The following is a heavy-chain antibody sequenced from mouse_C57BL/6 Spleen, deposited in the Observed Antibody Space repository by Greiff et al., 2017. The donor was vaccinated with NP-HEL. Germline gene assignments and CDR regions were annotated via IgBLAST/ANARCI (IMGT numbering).Heavy chain of an antibody. D-gene: IGHD2-5*01. J-gene: IGHJ2*01. CDR1: GYTFTSYW. CDR3: ARNAYYSNYFDY. CDR2: IYPGSGST. Sequence: QVQLQQPGAELVKPGASVKMSCKASGYTFTSYWITWVKQRPGQGLEWIGDIYPGSGSTNYNEKFKSKATLTVDTSSSTAYMQLSSLTSEDSAVYYCARNAYYSNYFDYWGQGTTLTVFS. V-gene: IGHV1-55*01.